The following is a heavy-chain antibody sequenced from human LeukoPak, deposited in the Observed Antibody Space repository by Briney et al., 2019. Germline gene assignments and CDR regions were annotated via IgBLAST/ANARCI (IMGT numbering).Heavy chain of an antibody. V-gene: IGHV1-18*01. D-gene: IGHD3-10*01. J-gene: IGHJ2*01. CDR2: ISAYNGNT. CDR1: GYTFTSYG. CDR3: ARDSRVVRGVISSPLIGYFDL. Sequence: GASVKVSCKASGYTFTSYGISWVRQAPGQGLEWMGWISAYNGNTNYAQKLQGRVTMTTDTSTSTAYMELRSLRSDDTAVYYCARDSRVVRGVISSPLIGYFDLWGRGTLVTVSS.